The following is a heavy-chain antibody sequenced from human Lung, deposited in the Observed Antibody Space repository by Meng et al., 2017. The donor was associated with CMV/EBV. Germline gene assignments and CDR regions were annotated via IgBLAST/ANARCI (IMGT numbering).Heavy chain of an antibody. CDR2: MSGS. Sequence: GESLKISCAVSGFSFSDYYMTWIRQAPGKGLEWVSSMSGSGLTISRDNAKNSLYLQMNNLRAEDTAVYYCARDSGGLYGSGSYYYYGLDVWGQGTTVTVSS. CDR3: ARDSGGLYGSGSYYYYGLDV. J-gene: IGHJ6*02. V-gene: IGHV3-69-1*01. D-gene: IGHD3-10*01. CDR1: GFSFSDYY.